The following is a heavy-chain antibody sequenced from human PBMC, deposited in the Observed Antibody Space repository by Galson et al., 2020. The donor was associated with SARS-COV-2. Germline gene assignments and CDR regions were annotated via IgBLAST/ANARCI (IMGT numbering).Heavy chain of an antibody. CDR3: ARASDYDSGGEGIRD. Sequence: GGSLRLSCEASGFRFRSFGMYWVRQPPGKGLEWVAIIWYDGSDKYYADYVRGRFTISRDNSKNTLYLQMNSLRVGDTAVYYCARASDYDSGGEGIRDWGQGTLVTVSA. V-gene: IGHV3-33*07. CDR1: GFRFRSFG. D-gene: IGHD3-22*01. CDR2: IWYDGSDK. J-gene: IGHJ1*01.